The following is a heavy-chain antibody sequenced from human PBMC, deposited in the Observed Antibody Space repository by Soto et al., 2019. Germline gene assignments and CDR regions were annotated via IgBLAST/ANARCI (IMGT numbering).Heavy chain of an antibody. J-gene: IGHJ5*02. CDR3: ARCITMVRGVVWFDP. D-gene: IGHD3-10*01. CDR1: GGSFSGYY. V-gene: IGHV4-34*01. CDR2: INHSGST. Sequence: QVQLQQWGAGLLKPSETLSLTCAVYGGSFSGYYWSWIRQPPGKGLEWIGEINHSGSTNYNPSLKSRVTISVDTSKNQFSRKRSSVTAADTAVYYCARCITMVRGVVWFDPWGQGTLVTVAS.